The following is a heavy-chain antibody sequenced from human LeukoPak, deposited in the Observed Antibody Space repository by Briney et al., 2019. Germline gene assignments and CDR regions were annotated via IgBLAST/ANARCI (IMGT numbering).Heavy chain of an antibody. CDR1: GGSFSGYY. CDR3: ARIMVFNGGYYYFIYYFDY. J-gene: IGHJ4*02. D-gene: IGHD3-22*01. V-gene: IGHV4-34*01. CDR2: INHSGST. Sequence: TTSETLSLTCAVYGGSFSGYYWSWIRQPPGKGLEWIGEINHSGSTNYNPSLKSRVTISADTSKNQFSLKLSSVTAADTAVYYCARIMVFNGGYYYFIYYFDYWGQGTLVTASS.